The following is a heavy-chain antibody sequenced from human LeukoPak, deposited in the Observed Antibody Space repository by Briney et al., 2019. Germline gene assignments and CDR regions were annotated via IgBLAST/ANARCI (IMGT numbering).Heavy chain of an antibody. D-gene: IGHD2-2*02. V-gene: IGHV3-21*04. CDR1: GFTFSSYT. CDR2: ITSSSSYI. Sequence: GGSLRLSCAASGFTFSSYTMNWVRQAPGKGLEWVSSITSSSSYIYYADSVKGRFTISRDNAKNSLYLQMNSLRAEDTALYYCTKGYCISTSCFTDYWGQGTLVTVSS. J-gene: IGHJ4*02. CDR3: TKGYCISTSCFTDY.